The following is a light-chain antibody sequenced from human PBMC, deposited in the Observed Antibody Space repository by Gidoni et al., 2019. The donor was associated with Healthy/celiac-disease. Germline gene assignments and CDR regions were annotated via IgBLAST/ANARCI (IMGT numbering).Light chain of an antibody. CDR1: QSISSY. J-gene: IGKJ1*01. Sequence: IHMTQSPSSLSVSVGDRVTITCRASQSISSYLIWYQQKPGKAPKLLIYAASSLESGVPSRFSGSGSGTDFTLTISSLQPEDFATYYCQQSYSNPPTFGQGTKVEIK. CDR2: AAS. CDR3: QQSYSNPPT. V-gene: IGKV1-39*01.